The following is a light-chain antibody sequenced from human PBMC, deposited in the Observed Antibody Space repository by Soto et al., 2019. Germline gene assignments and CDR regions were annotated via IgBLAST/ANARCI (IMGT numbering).Light chain of an antibody. Sequence: EIVLTQSPGTLSLSPGERATLSCRASQSVSNTNLAWYQQKPGQAPRLLIYGASSRATGIPDRFSGSGSGPDFTLTISRLEPEDCAVYYCQQYGRAPRTFGQGTKVEIK. CDR2: GAS. J-gene: IGKJ1*01. CDR3: QQYGRAPRT. V-gene: IGKV3-20*01. CDR1: QSVSNTN.